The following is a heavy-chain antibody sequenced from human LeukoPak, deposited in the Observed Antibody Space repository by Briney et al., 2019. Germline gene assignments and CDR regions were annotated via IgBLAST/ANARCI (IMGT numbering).Heavy chain of an antibody. CDR3: ARDQVVVAATAQAGAFDI. V-gene: IGHV4-59*01. CDR1: GGSISSYY. D-gene: IGHD2-15*01. J-gene: IGHJ3*02. Sequence: SETLSLTCTVSGGSISSYYWSWIRQPPGKGLEWIGYIYYSGSTNYNPSLKSRVTISVDTSKNQFSLKLSSVTAADTAVYYCARDQVVVAATAQAGAFDIWGQGTMVTVSS. CDR2: IYYSGST.